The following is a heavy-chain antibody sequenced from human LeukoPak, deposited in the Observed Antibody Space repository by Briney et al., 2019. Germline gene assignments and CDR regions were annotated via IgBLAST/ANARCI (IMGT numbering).Heavy chain of an antibody. CDR1: GFTFSSYW. J-gene: IGHJ4*02. V-gene: IGHV3-7*03. CDR3: AKDKGEYYYGSGSPTGYFDY. D-gene: IGHD3-10*01. CDR2: IKKDGSEK. Sequence: GGSLRLSCAASGFTFSSYWMSWVRQAPGKGLEWVANIKKDGSEKYYVDSVKGRFTISRDNAKTSLYLQMNSLRAEDTALYYCAKDKGEYYYGSGSPTGYFDYWGQGTLVTVSS.